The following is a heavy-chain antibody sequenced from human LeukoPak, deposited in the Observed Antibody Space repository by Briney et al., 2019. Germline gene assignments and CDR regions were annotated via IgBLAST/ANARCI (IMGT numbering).Heavy chain of an antibody. D-gene: IGHD6-13*01. J-gene: IGHJ4*02. CDR2: IKQDGSEK. Sequence: GGSLRLSCAASGFSISSYEMNWVRQAPGKGLEWVANIKQDGSEKYYLDSVKGRFTISRDNAKNSLYLQMNSLRAEDTAVYFCTREAAAGIDYWGQGTLVTVSS. V-gene: IGHV3-7*01. CDR3: TREAAAGIDY. CDR1: GFSISSYE.